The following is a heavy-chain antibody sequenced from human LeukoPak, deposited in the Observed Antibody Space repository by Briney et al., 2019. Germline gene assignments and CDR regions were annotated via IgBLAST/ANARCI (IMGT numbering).Heavy chain of an antibody. D-gene: IGHD6-19*01. Sequence: ASVKVSCKASGYTFTSYAMHWVRQAPGQRLEWMGWINAGNGNTKYSQKFQGRVTITRDTSATTGYMELTSLRSEDTAVYYCARARYRSGWYLDFWGQGTLVTVSS. CDR1: GYTFTSYA. V-gene: IGHV1-3*01. CDR3: ARARYRSGWYLDF. J-gene: IGHJ4*02. CDR2: INAGNGNT.